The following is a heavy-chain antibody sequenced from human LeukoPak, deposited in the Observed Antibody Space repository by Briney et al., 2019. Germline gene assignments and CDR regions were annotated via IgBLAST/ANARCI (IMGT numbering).Heavy chain of an antibody. V-gene: IGHV4-34*01. CDR1: GGSFSGYY. D-gene: IGHD6-19*01. CDR3: ARVRQWLVQAGDY. Sequence: SETLSLTCAVYGGSFSGYYWSWIRQPPGKGLEWIGEINHSGSTNYNPSLKSRVTISVDTSKNQFSLKLSSVTAADTAVYYCARVRQWLVQAGDYWGQGTLVTVSS. J-gene: IGHJ4*02. CDR2: INHSGST.